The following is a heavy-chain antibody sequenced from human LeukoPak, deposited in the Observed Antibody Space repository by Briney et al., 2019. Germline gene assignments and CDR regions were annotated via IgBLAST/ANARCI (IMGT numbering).Heavy chain of an antibody. V-gene: IGHV1-18*04. CDR1: GYTFTSYG. CDR3: ARPMRAAAGPRYYYYYGMDV. J-gene: IGHJ6*02. D-gene: IGHD6-13*01. Sequence: ASVKVSCKASGYTFTSYGISWVRQAPGQGLEWMGWISTYNGDTKVAQKFQGRVSMTTDTSSRTAYMELRSLRTDDTAVYYCARPMRAAAGPRYYYYYGMDVWGQGTMVTVSS. CDR2: ISTYNGDT.